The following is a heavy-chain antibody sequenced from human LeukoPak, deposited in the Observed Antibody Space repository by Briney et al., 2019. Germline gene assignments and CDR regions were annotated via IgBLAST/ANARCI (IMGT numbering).Heavy chain of an antibody. Sequence: GGSLRLSCAASGFTFSSYAMSWVRQAPGKGLEWVSAISGSGGSTYYADSVKGRFTISRDNSKNTLYLQMNSLRAEDTAVYYCAKDPPYCSSTSCNFDYWGQGTLVTVSS. CDR2: ISGSGGST. J-gene: IGHJ4*02. CDR1: GFTFSSYA. V-gene: IGHV3-23*01. D-gene: IGHD2-2*01. CDR3: AKDPPYCSSTSCNFDY.